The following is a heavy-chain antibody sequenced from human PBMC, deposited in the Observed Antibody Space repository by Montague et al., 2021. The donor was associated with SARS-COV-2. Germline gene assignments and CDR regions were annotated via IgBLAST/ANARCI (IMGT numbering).Heavy chain of an antibody. CDR1: GGSISSSSYY. CDR2: IYYSGTT. CDR3: ARHVRSLMVRGPDFDY. V-gene: IGHV4-39*01. Sequence: SETLSLTCTVSGGSISSSSYYWGWIRQPPGKGLEWTGSIYYSGTTYYNPPLKSRVTISVDTSKNQFSLKLSSVTAADTAVYYCARHVRSLMVRGPDFDYWGQGTLVTVSS. J-gene: IGHJ4*02. D-gene: IGHD3-10*01.